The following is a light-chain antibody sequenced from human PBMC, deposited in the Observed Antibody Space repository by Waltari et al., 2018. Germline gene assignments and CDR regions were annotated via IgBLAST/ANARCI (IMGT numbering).Light chain of an antibody. V-gene: IGLV7-43*01. Sequence: QTVVTQEPSLTVSPGGTVTLTCASSTGAVTSNDHPNWFQQKPGQAPTALIYSTNTNHSRTPARFSGSRRGGKAALTLSGVQPEDEADYYCLLYHGGAQVFGGGTKLTVL. J-gene: IGLJ2*01. CDR2: STN. CDR3: LLYHGGAQV. CDR1: TGAVTSNDH.